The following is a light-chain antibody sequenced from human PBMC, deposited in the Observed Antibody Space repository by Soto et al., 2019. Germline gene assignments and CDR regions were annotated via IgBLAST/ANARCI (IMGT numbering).Light chain of an antibody. CDR3: QQSYSTPQT. Sequence: IQVTQSPPSLSASVGDRVAITCRASQTISTSLNWYRQRPGQAPNLLIYAASNLQSGVPSRFSGSGSGTDFTLTISRLHPEDFATYYCQQSYSTPQTFGQGTKVDIK. CDR1: QTISTS. CDR2: AAS. J-gene: IGKJ1*01. V-gene: IGKV1-39*01.